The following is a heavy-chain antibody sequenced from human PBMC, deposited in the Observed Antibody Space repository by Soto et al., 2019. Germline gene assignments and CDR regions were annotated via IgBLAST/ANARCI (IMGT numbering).Heavy chain of an antibody. J-gene: IGHJ4*02. CDR2: ISGSGGST. Sequence: GGSLRLSCAAPGFTLCSYAMSWVRQAPGKGLEWVSAISGSGGSTYYADSVKGRFTISRDNSKNTLYLQMNSLRAEDTAVYYCAKIAAAGPKDYWGQGTLVTVSS. CDR1: GFTLCSYA. V-gene: IGHV3-23*01. CDR3: AKIAAAGPKDY. D-gene: IGHD6-13*01.